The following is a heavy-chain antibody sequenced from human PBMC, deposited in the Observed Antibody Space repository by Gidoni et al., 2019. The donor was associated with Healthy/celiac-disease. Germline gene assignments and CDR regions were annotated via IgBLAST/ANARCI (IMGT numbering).Heavy chain of an antibody. D-gene: IGHD1-26*01. CDR3: ARGGSYVRYYYYYYMDV. V-gene: IGHV3-30*01. Sequence: QVQLVESGGGVVQPGRSLRLSCAASGFTFRSYAMHWVRQAPGKGLEWVAVISYDGSNKYYADSVKGRFTISRDNSKNTLYLQMNSLRAEDTAVYYCARGGSYVRYYYYYYMDVWGKGTTVTVSS. J-gene: IGHJ6*03. CDR2: ISYDGSNK. CDR1: GFTFRSYA.